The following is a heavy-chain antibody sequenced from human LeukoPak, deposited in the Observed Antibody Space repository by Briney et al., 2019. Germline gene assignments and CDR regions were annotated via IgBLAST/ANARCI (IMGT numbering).Heavy chain of an antibody. CDR2: VYYSGIT. CDR1: GGSVSTTRYY. D-gene: IGHD6-19*01. Sequence: SETLSLTCTVSGGSVSTTRYYWGLIRQPPTKGLEWIASVYYSGITYYSPSLRSRVTISVDTCKSQFSLRLSSVTAADTAVYYCVSSTSDWSSDYWGQGTLVTVSS. J-gene: IGHJ4*02. V-gene: IGHV4-39*01. CDR3: VSSTSDWSSDY.